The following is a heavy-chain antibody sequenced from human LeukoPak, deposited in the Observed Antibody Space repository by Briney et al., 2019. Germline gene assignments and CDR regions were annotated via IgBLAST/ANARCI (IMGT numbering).Heavy chain of an antibody. Sequence: GGSLRLSCAASGFTFDDYGMSWVRQAPGKGLEWVSGINWNGGSTGYADSVKGRFTISRDNAKNSLYLQMNSLRAEDTAIYYCVKRSSTSSGYFDFWGRGILVTVSS. V-gene: IGHV3-20*04. D-gene: IGHD3-22*01. CDR2: INWNGGST. CDR3: VKRSSTSSGYFDF. J-gene: IGHJ4*02. CDR1: GFTFDDYG.